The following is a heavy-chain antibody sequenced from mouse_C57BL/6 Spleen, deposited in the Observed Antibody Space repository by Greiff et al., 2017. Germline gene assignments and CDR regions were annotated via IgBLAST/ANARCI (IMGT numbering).Heavy chain of an antibody. Sequence: EVQLQQSGPELVKPGASVKIPCKASGYTFTDYNMDWVKQSHGKSLEWIGDINPNNGGTICNQKFKGKATLTVDKSTSTAYMELRSLTSEDTAFYYCARYNGSSYRYFDVWGTGTTVTVSS. CDR1: GYTFTDYN. V-gene: IGHV1-18*01. D-gene: IGHD1-1*01. CDR3: ARYNGSSYRYFDV. J-gene: IGHJ1*03. CDR2: INPNNGGT.